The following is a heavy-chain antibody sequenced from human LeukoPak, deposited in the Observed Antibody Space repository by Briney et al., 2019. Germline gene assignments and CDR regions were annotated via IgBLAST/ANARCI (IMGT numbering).Heavy chain of an antibody. V-gene: IGHV4-34*01. Sequence: PSETLSLTCAVYGGSFSGYYWSWIRQPPGKGLEWIREINHSGSTNYNPSLKSRVTISVDTSKNQFSLKLSSVTAADTAVYYCARDVSVLEYRGFDYWGQGTLVTVSS. CDR1: GGSFSGYY. D-gene: IGHD3-10*01. CDR2: INHSGST. J-gene: IGHJ4*02. CDR3: ARDVSVLEYRGFDY.